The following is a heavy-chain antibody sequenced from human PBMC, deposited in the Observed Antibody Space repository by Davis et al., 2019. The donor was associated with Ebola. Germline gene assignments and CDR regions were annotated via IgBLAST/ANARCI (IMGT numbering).Heavy chain of an antibody. CDR3: VRATVSLIVD. J-gene: IGHJ4*02. Sequence: MPSETLSLTCTVSGGPMSNHFWSWIRQSPGRGLEWIGHVYNTGNTNYNPSLKSRVSMSIDTAKNQFSLRLNSATAGDSAIYYCVRATVSLIVDWGQGALVTVSS. CDR2: VYNTGNT. D-gene: IGHD2-15*01. V-gene: IGHV4-59*11. CDR1: GGPMSNHF.